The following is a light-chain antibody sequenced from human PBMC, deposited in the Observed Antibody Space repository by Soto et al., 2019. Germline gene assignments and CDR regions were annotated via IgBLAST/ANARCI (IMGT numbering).Light chain of an antibody. CDR1: QGISNY. CDR2: TAS. Sequence: DIQMTQSPSSLSASLGDRVTITFRASQGISNYLNWYQQKSGKAPRLLIYTASNLQSGVPSRFSGTRSGTDFTLIISCLQSEDFATYYCQQYYSYPPITFGQGTRLEIK. CDR3: QQYYSYPPIT. J-gene: IGKJ5*01. V-gene: IGKV1-16*01.